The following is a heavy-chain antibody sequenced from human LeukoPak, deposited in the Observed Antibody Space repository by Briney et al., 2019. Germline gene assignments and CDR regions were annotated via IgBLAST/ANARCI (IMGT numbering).Heavy chain of an antibody. CDR3: ASTDRLLWFGELFV. CDR1: GFTFSSYS. J-gene: IGHJ4*02. V-gene: IGHV3-21*01. CDR2: ISSSSSYI. Sequence: PGGSLRLSCAASGFTFSSYSMNWVRQAPGKGLEWVSSISSSSSYIYYAGSVKGRFTISRDNAKNSLYLQMNSLRAEDTAVYYCASTDRLLWFGELFVWGQGTLVTVSS. D-gene: IGHD3-10*01.